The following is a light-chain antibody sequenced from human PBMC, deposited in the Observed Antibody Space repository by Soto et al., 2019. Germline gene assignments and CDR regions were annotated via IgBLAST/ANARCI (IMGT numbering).Light chain of an antibody. V-gene: IGKV3-20*01. Sequence: IVLTQSPGTLSLSPGERATLSCRASQSVTNNYLAWYKQKPGQAPRLLIYGASNRATGIPDRFSGSGSGTDFTLTIRRLQPEDFAVYYCQQYGSSGTFGQGTKVDIK. J-gene: IGKJ1*01. CDR2: GAS. CDR1: QSVTNNY. CDR3: QQYGSSGT.